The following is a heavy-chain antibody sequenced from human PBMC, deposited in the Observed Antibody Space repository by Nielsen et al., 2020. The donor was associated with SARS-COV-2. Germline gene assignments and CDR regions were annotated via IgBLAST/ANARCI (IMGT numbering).Heavy chain of an antibody. CDR3: ARDYGDLDY. Sequence: GGSLRLSCAASGFTFSSYAMSWVRQAPGKGLEWVSVIYSGGSTYYADSVKGRFTISRDNSKNTLYLQMNSLRAEDTAVYYCARDYGDLDYWGQGTLVTVSS. J-gene: IGHJ4*02. CDR1: GFTFSSYA. D-gene: IGHD4-17*01. V-gene: IGHV3-53*01. CDR2: IYSGGST.